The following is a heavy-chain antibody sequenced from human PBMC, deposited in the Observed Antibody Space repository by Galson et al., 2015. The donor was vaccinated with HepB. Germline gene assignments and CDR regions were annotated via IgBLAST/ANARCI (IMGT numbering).Heavy chain of an antibody. CDR3: AREKYFDWLFPSSGFDY. D-gene: IGHD3-9*01. V-gene: IGHV6-1*01. CDR2: TYYRSKWYN. CDR1: GDSVSSNSAA. Sequence: AISGDSVSSNSAAWNWIRQSPSRGLEWLGRTYYRSKWYNDYAVSVKSRITINPDTSKNQFSLQLNSVTPEDTAVYYCAREKYFDWLFPSSGFDYWGQGTLVTVSS. J-gene: IGHJ4*02.